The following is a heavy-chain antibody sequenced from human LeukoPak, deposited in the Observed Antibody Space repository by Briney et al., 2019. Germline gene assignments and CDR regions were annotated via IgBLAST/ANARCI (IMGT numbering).Heavy chain of an antibody. D-gene: IGHD5/OR15-5a*01. J-gene: IGHJ5*02. CDR3: ARGRLLVYHWFDP. V-gene: IGHV4-34*01. Sequence: SETLSLTCAVYGGSFSGYYWSWIRQPPGKGLEWIGEINHSGSTNYNPSLKSRVTISVDTSKNQFSLKLSSVTAAGTAVYYCARGRLLVYHWFDPWGQGTLVTVSS. CDR2: INHSGST. CDR1: GGSFSGYY.